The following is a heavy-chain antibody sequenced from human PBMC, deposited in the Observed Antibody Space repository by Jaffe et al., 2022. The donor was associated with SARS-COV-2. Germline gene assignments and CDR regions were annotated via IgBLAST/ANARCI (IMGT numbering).Heavy chain of an antibody. CDR3: AREGGGIPAGYYGMDV. CDR1: GGSISSSSYY. V-gene: IGHV4-39*02. Sequence: QLQLQESGPGLVKPSETLSLTCTVSGGSISSSSYYWGWIRQPPGKGLEWIGSIYYSGSTYYNPSLKSRVTISVDTSKNQFSLKLSSVTAADTAVYYCAREGGGIPAGYYGMDVWGQGTTVTVSS. CDR2: IYYSGST. J-gene: IGHJ6*02. D-gene: IGHD2-15*01.